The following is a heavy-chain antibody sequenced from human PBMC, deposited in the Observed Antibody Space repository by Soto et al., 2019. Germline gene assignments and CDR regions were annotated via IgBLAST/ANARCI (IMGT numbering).Heavy chain of an antibody. D-gene: IGHD1-1*01. J-gene: IGHJ4*02. CDR1: GGSISSGGYY. CDR2: IYYSGST. CDR3: ARWPQLEPRFDY. Sequence: QVQLQESGPGLVKPSQTLSLTCTVSGGSISSGGYYWSWIRQHPGKGLEWIGYIYYSGSTYYNPSPNSRVTISVDTSKNQFPLKLSAVTAADTAVYYCARWPQLEPRFDYWGQGTLVTVSS. V-gene: IGHV4-31*03.